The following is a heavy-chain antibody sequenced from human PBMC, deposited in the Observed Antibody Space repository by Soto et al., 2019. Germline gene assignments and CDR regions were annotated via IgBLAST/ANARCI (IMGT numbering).Heavy chain of an antibody. CDR3: ARAPPSPKPNWFDP. Sequence: ASVKVSCKASGYTFTSYDINWVLQATGQGLEWMGWMNPNRGNTGYAQKFQGRVTMTRNTSISTAYMELSSLRSEDTAVYYCARAPPSPKPNWFDPWGQGTMVTVSS. CDR1: GYTFTSYD. J-gene: IGHJ5*02. V-gene: IGHV1-8*01. CDR2: MNPNRGNT.